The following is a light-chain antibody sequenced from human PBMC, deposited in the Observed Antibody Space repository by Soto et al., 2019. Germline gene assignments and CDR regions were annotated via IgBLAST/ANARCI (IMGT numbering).Light chain of an antibody. CDR3: QQYGKP. CDR1: QSVSSSF. CDR2: GAS. J-gene: IGKJ1*01. Sequence: GLTKKKDTLSVSAGEGATLSCRASQSVSSSFLAWYQQKPGQAPRLLIYGASSRATGIPDRFSGSGSGTDFTLTIRSLGPEDFSVYYCQQYGKPFG. V-gene: IGKV3-20*01.